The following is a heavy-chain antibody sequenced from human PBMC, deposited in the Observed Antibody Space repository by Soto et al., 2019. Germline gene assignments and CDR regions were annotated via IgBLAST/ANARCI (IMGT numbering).Heavy chain of an antibody. J-gene: IGHJ5*02. V-gene: IGHV1-8*01. CDR2: MNPNSGNT. CDR1: GYTFTSYD. CDR3: ARGSTGTMVRGVTYWFDP. D-gene: IGHD3-10*01. Sequence: GASVKVSCKASGYTFTSYDINWVRQATGQGLEWMGWMNPNSGNTGYAQKFQGRVTMTRNTSISTAYMELSSLRSEDTAVYYCARGSTGTMVRGVTYWFDPWGQGTLVTVSS.